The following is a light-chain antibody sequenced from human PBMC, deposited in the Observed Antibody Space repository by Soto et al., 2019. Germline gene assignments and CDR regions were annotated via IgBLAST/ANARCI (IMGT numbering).Light chain of an antibody. CDR1: QRVSSN. Sequence: ENMLAQARTSLAVTRRERKTXSGRASQRVSSNLAWYQQQRGQAPRLLIYGASSRATGIPARFSGSGSGPEFTLTIGSLQSEDFVVYYCLQYDGWPLTFGHGTRPEI. CDR3: LQYDGWPLT. J-gene: IGKJ5*01. CDR2: GAS. V-gene: IGKV3-15*01.